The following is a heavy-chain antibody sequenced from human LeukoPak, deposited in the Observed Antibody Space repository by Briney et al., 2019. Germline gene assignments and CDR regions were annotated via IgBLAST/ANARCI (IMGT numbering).Heavy chain of an antibody. CDR1: GGSISSSSYY. D-gene: IGHD3-22*01. J-gene: IGHJ3*02. Sequence: PSETLSLTCTVSGGSISSSSYYWGWIRQPPGKGLEWIGSIYYSGSTYYNPSLKSRVTISVDTSKNQFSLKLSSVTAADTAVYYCEMHYYDSSGYPRLQGYAFDIWGQGTMVTVSS. CDR3: EMHYYDSSGYPRLQGYAFDI. CDR2: IYYSGST. V-gene: IGHV4-39*01.